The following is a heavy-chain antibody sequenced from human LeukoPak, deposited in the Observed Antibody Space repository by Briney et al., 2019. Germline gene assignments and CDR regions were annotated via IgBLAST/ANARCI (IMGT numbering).Heavy chain of an antibody. D-gene: IGHD3-16*01. CDR1: GGSISSGGHY. V-gene: IGHV4-31*03. CDR2: TYYSGST. Sequence: SETLSLTCSVSGGSISSGGHYWSWIRQHPGKGLEWIGYTYYSGSTYYNPSLKSRVTISVDTSKNQFSLKLSSVTAADTAVYYCARDGGYVIDYWGQGTLVTVSS. J-gene: IGHJ4*02. CDR3: ARDGGYVIDY.